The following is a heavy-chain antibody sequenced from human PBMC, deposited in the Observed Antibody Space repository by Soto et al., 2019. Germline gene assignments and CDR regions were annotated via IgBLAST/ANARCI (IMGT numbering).Heavy chain of an antibody. V-gene: IGHV1-8*01. Sequence: RASVKVSCKASGYTFTSYDINWVRQATGQGLEWMGWMNPNSGNTGYAQKFQGRVTMTRNTSISTAYMELSSLRSEDTAVYYCARFRSSGYGDYAYFDYWGQGTLVTVSS. D-gene: IGHD4-17*01. CDR1: GYTFTSYD. CDR2: MNPNSGNT. CDR3: ARFRSSGYGDYAYFDY. J-gene: IGHJ4*02.